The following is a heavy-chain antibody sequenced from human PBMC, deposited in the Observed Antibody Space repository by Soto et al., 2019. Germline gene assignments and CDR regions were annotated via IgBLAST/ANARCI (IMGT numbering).Heavy chain of an antibody. Sequence: LCGGSISSGGYYWSWIRQHPGKGLEWIGYIYYSGSTYYNPSLKSRVTISVDTSKNQFSLKLSSVTAADTAVYYCARCVSYGMDGWGQGTTVTVSS. CDR3: ARCVSYGMDG. V-gene: IGHV4-31*02. J-gene: IGHJ6*02. CDR1: GGSISSGGYY. CDR2: IYYSGST.